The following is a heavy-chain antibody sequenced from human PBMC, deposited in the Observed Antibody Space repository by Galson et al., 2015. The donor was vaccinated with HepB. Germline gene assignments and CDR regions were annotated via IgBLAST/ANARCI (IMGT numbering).Heavy chain of an antibody. CDR2: TYYRSKWYN. CDR1: GDSVSSNSVA. J-gene: IGHJ3*01. Sequence: CAISGDSVSSNSVAWNWIRQSPSRGLEWLGRTYYRSKWYNDYAESMNSRITINPDTSKNQFSLHLNSVTPGDTAVYYCARGQGRTFNVWGQGTMVTVSS. CDR3: ARGQGRTFNV. V-gene: IGHV6-1*01.